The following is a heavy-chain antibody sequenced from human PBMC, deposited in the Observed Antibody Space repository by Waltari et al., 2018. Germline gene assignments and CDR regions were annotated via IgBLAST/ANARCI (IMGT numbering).Heavy chain of an antibody. CDR1: GYNFPSYW. V-gene: IGHV5-51*01. CDR3: AREYVFDDYGGFDS. D-gene: IGHD4-17*01. J-gene: IGHJ4*02. Sequence: EVQLVQSGAEVKKPGESLKISCKGSGYNFPSYWIAWVRQMPGKGLEWMGVIDPGDSDTKDSPSFQGQVTSSADKSIGTAYLQWSSLKASDSAMYYCAREYVFDDYGGFDSWGQGTLVTVSS. CDR2: IDPGDSDT.